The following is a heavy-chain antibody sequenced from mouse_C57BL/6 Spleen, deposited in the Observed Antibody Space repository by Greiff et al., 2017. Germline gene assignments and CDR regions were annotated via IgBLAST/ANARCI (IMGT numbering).Heavy chain of an antibody. Sequence: VQLQQSGPVLVKPGASVKMSCKASGYTFTDYYMNWVQQSHGKSLEWIGVINPCSGGTSYNQKFKGKATLTVDKSSSTAYMELNSLTSEDSAVXYCARAQAIYYYGSKDYWGQGTTLTVSS. J-gene: IGHJ2*01. V-gene: IGHV1-19*01. CDR3: ARAQAIYYYGSKDY. D-gene: IGHD1-1*01. CDR1: GYTFTDYY. CDR2: INPCSGGT.